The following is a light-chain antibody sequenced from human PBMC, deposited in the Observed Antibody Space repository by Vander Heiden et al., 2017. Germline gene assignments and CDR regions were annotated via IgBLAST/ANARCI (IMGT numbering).Light chain of an antibody. CDR2: SAS. CDR1: QSISSW. J-gene: IGKJ2*01. V-gene: IGKV1-12*01. Sequence: DIQMPQSPSSVSASVGDRVSLTCRATQSISSWLAWYQQKPGKAPKLLIYSASSLQSGVPSRFSGSGSGTDFTLTISSLQPEDFATYYCQQANSFPPAFGQGTKLEIK. CDR3: QQANSFPPA.